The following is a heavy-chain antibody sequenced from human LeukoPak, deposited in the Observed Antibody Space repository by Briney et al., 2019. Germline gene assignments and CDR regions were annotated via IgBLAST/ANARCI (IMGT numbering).Heavy chain of an antibody. CDR1: GFTFSSYG. Sequence: GGSLRLSCAASGFTFSSYGMSWVRQAPGKGLEWVGRIKSKTDGGTTDYAAPVKGRFTISRDDSKNTLYLQMNSLKTEDTAVYYCTSTTVTNPQQPGDYYYYMDVWGKGTTVTVSS. D-gene: IGHD4-17*01. CDR2: IKSKTDGGTT. CDR3: TSTTVTNPQQPGDYYYYMDV. V-gene: IGHV3-15*01. J-gene: IGHJ6*03.